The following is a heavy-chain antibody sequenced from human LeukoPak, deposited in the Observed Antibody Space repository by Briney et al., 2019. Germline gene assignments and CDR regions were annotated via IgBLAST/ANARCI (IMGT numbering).Heavy chain of an antibody. J-gene: IGHJ4*02. Sequence: SSETLSLTCTVSGGSMSPYHWGWIRQPPGKGLEWTGYIYYSGSTNYNPSLNSRVTISADTSKNQFSLRLSSVTAADTAIYYCARAVSGRFDYWGQGTLVTVSP. CDR2: IYYSGST. CDR3: ARAVSGRFDY. D-gene: IGHD6-19*01. CDR1: GGSMSPYH. V-gene: IGHV4-59*08.